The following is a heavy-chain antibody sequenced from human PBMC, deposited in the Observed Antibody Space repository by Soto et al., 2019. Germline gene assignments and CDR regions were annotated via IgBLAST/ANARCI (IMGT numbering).Heavy chain of an antibody. CDR3: GRDTEYSSSSVAFDI. Sequence: SETLSLTCTVSGGSISSYYWSWIRQPPGKGLEWIGYIYYSGSTNYNPSLKSRVTISVYTSKNQFSLKLSSVTAADTAVYYCGRDTEYSSSSVAFDIWGQGTMVTV. V-gene: IGHV4-59*01. D-gene: IGHD6-6*01. CDR2: IYYSGST. CDR1: GGSISSYY. J-gene: IGHJ3*02.